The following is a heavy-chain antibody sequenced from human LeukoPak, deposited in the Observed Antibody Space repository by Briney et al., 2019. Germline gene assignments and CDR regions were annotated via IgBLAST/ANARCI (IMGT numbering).Heavy chain of an antibody. D-gene: IGHD1-1*01. J-gene: IGHJ4*02. V-gene: IGHV3-48*03. CDR1: GFPVNNYE. Sequence: GVPLTLSCAASGFPVNNYEILWLPQAPGKGWVWIIYFDAGATSTTYADSVWVRFTLSRDNPQNSVYLQMKSLRDEDTSFYHGVGGQLRRYWKYFDSWGQGALVTVSS. CDR2: FDAGATST. CDR3: VGGQLRRYWKYFDS.